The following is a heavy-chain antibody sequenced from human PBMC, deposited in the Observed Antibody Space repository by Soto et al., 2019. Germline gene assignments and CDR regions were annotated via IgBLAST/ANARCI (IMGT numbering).Heavy chain of an antibody. CDR3: VQRRCGGGCRPISSSHSYYGLDV. Sequence: QITLKESGPTLVKPTQTLTLTCTFSGLSLRTTGVGVGWVRQPPGKALEWLALLYWDDDKRYSPSLKSRLTITKDTSEKQVVLTMTNMDTVDTATYYCVQRRCGGGCRPISSSHSYYGLDVWGEGTAVTVSS. CDR1: GLSLRTTGVG. V-gene: IGHV2-5*02. D-gene: IGHD2-21*02. CDR2: LYWDDDK. J-gene: IGHJ6*04.